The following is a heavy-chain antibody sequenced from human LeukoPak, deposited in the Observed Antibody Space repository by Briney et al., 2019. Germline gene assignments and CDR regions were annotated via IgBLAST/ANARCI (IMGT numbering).Heavy chain of an antibody. Sequence: ASVKVSCKDSGYTFTSYAMNWVRQAPGQGLEWMGWINTNTGNPTYAQGFTGRFVFTLDTSVSTAYLQISSLKAEDTAVYYCASLLPGIAAAGTGGYFDYWGQGTLVTVSS. CDR1: GYTFTSYA. J-gene: IGHJ4*02. D-gene: IGHD6-13*01. CDR2: INTNTGNP. V-gene: IGHV7-4-1*02. CDR3: ASLLPGIAAAGTGGYFDY.